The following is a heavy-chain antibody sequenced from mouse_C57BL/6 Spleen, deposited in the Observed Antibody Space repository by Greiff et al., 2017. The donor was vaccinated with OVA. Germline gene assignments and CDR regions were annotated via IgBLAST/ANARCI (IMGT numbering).Heavy chain of an antibody. V-gene: IGHV1-18*01. CDR1: GYTFTDYN. Sequence: VQLQQSGPELVKPGASVKIPCKASGYTFTDYNLDWVKQSHGKSLEWIGDINPNNGGTIYNQKFKGKATLTVDQSSSTAYMELRSLTSEDTAVYYCARANPLPWGYAMDYWGQGTSVTVSS. D-gene: IGHD5-1*01. J-gene: IGHJ4*01. CDR2: INPNNGGT. CDR3: ARANPLPWGYAMDY.